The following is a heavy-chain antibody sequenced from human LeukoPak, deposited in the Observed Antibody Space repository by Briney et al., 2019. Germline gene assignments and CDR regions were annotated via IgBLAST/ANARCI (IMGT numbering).Heavy chain of an antibody. CDR2: IIPPSGTA. Sequence: ASVKVSCKASGGPYRYSITWVRPGPGQGLEWMGGIIPPSGTANYAQRFQGRVTITKDDSTSTTYMELSSLRSEDTAVYYCTTYGSNFAEYFEHWGQGTLPADSS. CDR3: TTYGSNFAEYFEH. V-gene: IGHV1-69*05. D-gene: IGHD3-10*01. CDR1: GGPYRYS. J-gene: IGHJ1*01.